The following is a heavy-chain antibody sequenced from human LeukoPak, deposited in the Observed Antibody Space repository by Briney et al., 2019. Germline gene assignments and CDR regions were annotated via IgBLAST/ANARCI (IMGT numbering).Heavy chain of an antibody. CDR2: LSAYNGNT. Sequence: ASLKLSCKASGYTFTSYGISWVRQPPVQGIEWMGSLSAYNGNTNHAQNVQGRVTMTTDTSTSSAYMELRSLRSDDTDVYYGARDPIFDYYDSSGYFDYWGQGTLVTVSS. V-gene: IGHV1-18*01. J-gene: IGHJ4*02. CDR1: GYTFTSYG. D-gene: IGHD3-22*01. CDR3: ARDPIFDYYDSSGYFDY.